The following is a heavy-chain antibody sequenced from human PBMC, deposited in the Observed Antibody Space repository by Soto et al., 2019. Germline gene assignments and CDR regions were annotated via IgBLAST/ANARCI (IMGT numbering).Heavy chain of an antibody. J-gene: IGHJ4*02. CDR2: IYYSGST. V-gene: IGHV4-59*08. Sequence: SETLSLTCTGSGGSTSSYYWSWIRQPPGKGLEWIGYIYYSGSTNYNPSLKSRVTISVDTSKNQFSLKLSSVTAADTAVYYCASQRAALSSFDYWGQGTLVTVSS. CDR1: GGSTSSYY. CDR3: ASQRAALSSFDY. D-gene: IGHD6-6*01.